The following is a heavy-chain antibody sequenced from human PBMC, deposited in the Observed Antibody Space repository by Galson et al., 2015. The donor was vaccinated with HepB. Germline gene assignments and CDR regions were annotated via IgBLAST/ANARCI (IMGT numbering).Heavy chain of an antibody. CDR1: GYTFTSYA. Sequence: SVKVSCKASGYTFTSYAMHWVRQAPGQRLEWMGWINAGNGNTKYSQKFQGRVTITRDTSASTAYMELSSLRSEDTAVYYCATWYSSSWYWFDPWGQGTLVTVSS. J-gene: IGHJ5*02. D-gene: IGHD6-13*01. CDR3: ATWYSSSWYWFDP. V-gene: IGHV1-3*01. CDR2: INAGNGNT.